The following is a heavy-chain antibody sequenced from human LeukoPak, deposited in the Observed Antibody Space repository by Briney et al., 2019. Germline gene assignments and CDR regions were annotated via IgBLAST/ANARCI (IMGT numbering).Heavy chain of an antibody. Sequence: SETLSLTCTVSDGSISSYYWGWIRQPPGKGLEWIGNVHHTGSTNYNPSLKSRLIISLDTSKNQFSLKLSSVTAADTAVYYCARDLGHGGDSDYWGQGTLVIVSS. CDR1: DGSISSYY. D-gene: IGHD4-23*01. CDR2: VHHTGST. CDR3: ARDLGHGGDSDY. V-gene: IGHV4-59*12. J-gene: IGHJ4*02.